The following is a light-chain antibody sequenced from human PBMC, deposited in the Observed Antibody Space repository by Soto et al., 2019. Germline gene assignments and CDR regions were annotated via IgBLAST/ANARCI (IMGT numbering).Light chain of an antibody. Sequence: EIVLTQSPGTLSLSPGDTATLSCRASQSVSSSYLAWYQQKPGQAPRLLIYAASRRATGVPDRFSGTGSGTDFTLTSSRLEPEDFAVYSCQQRGGSPPITFGQGTRLEIK. CDR3: QQRGGSPPIT. J-gene: IGKJ5*01. CDR2: AAS. V-gene: IGKV3-20*01. CDR1: QSVSSSY.